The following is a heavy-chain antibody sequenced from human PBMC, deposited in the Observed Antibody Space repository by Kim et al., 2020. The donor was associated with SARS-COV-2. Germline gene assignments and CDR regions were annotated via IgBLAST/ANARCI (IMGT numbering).Heavy chain of an antibody. CDR1: GGSFSGYY. J-gene: IGHJ4*02. CDR3: AERRDGYSHFDY. V-gene: IGHV4-34*01. Sequence: SQTLSLTCAVYGGSFSGYYWSWIRQPSGKGLEWIGEINHSGSTNYNPSLKRRGTISVDTSKNQFSLKLSSVTASDAGVYYCAERRDGYSHFDYWGQGTLVTVSS. CDR2: INHSGST. D-gene: IGHD4-4*01.